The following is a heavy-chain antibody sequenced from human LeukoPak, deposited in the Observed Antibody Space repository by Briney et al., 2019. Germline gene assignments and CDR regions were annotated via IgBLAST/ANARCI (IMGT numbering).Heavy chain of an antibody. J-gene: IGHJ4*02. CDR1: GFTFSSYA. Sequence: GGSLRLSCAASGFTFSSYAMGWVRQAPGKGLEWVSTISGTGSSTYYADSVKGRFTISRDNAKNTLYLQMSSLRAEDTAVYYCVRESSAWELDYWGQGTPVTVSS. CDR2: ISGTGSST. D-gene: IGHD6-19*01. CDR3: VRESSAWELDY. V-gene: IGHV3-23*01.